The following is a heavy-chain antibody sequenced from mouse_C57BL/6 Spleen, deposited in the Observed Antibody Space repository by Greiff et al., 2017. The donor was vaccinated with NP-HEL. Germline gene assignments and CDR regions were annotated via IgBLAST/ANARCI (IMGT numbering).Heavy chain of an antibody. Sequence: QVQLQQPGAELVKPGASVKLSCKASGYTFTSYWMQWVKQRPGQGLEWIGEIDPSDSYTNYNQKFKGKATLTVDTSSSTAYMQLSSLTSEDSAVYYCARGTTVGGFDYWGQGTTLTVSS. CDR3: ARGTTVGGFDY. D-gene: IGHD1-1*01. CDR1: GYTFTSYW. CDR2: IDPSDSYT. V-gene: IGHV1-50*01. J-gene: IGHJ2*01.